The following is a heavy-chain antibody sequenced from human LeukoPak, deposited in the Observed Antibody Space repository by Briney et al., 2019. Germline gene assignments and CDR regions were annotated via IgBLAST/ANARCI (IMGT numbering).Heavy chain of an antibody. CDR2: IGGGGTNT. D-gene: IGHD3-22*01. J-gene: IGHJ4*02. CDR1: GFTFTDFA. CDR3: AKDARGYHRPIDH. Sequence: GGALRLSCAASGFTFTDFAMNWVRQAPGKGLGWVSGIGGGGTNTDYADSVKGRFTISRDNSKNTLTLQMSSLRADDTAVYFCAKDARGYHRPIDHWGQGILVTVSS. V-gene: IGHV3-23*01.